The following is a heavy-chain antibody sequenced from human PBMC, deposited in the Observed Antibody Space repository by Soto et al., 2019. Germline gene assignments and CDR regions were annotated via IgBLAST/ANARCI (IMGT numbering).Heavy chain of an antibody. CDR2: IYYSGSS. CDR3: ARVGSYHSTAFDI. J-gene: IGHJ3*02. CDR1: GGSISSGGYY. Sequence: QVQLQESGPGLVKPSQTLSLTCTVSGGSISSGGYYWSRIRQPPGKGREWIGKIYYSGSSYYNPSLKSRVTLSVDTSKTQYSVKLSYLTAADTAVYYCARVGSYHSTAFDIWGQETMVTVSS. D-gene: IGHD3-10*01. V-gene: IGHV4-31*03.